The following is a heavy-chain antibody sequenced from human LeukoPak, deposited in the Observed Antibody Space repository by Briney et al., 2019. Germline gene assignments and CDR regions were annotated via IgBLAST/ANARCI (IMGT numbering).Heavy chain of an antibody. CDR3: ARGGEGGDPSYYMDV. Sequence: GASVKVSCKASGGTFSSYAISWVRQAPGQGLEWMGGIIPIFGTANYAQKFQGRVTITADESTSTAYMELSSLRSEDTAVYYCARGGEGGDPSYYMDVWGQGTTVTVSS. D-gene: IGHD4-17*01. V-gene: IGHV1-69*13. CDR1: GGTFSSYA. CDR2: IIPIFGTA. J-gene: IGHJ6*03.